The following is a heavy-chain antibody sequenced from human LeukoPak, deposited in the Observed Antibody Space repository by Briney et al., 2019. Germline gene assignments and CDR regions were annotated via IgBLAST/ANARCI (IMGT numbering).Heavy chain of an antibody. CDR1: GGSISSYY. Sequence: SETLSLTCTVSGGSISSYYWSWIRQPPGKGLEWIGYIYYSGSTNYNPSLKSRVTISVDTSKNQFSLKLSSVTAADSAVYYCARRRFSEWYFDYWGQGTLVTVSS. D-gene: IGHD3-3*01. CDR3: ARRRFSEWYFDY. CDR2: IYYSGST. V-gene: IGHV4-59*08. J-gene: IGHJ4*02.